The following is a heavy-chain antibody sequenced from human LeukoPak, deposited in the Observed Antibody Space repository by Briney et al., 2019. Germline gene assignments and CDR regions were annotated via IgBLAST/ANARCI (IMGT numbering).Heavy chain of an antibody. CDR1: GYSISSGYY. J-gene: IGHJ4*02. CDR2: IYHSGST. D-gene: IGHD3-10*01. Sequence: SKTLSLTCTVSGYSISSGYYWGWIRQPPGKGLEWIGSIYHSGSTYYNPSLKSRVTISVDTSKNQFSLKLSSVTAADTAVYYCARVGFRVRGVEYFDYWGQGTLVTVSS. CDR3: ARVGFRVRGVEYFDY. V-gene: IGHV4-38-2*02.